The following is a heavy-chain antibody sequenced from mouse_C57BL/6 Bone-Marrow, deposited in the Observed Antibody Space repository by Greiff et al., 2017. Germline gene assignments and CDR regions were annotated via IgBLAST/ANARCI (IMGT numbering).Heavy chain of an antibody. D-gene: IGHD1-1*01. J-gene: IGHJ4*01. CDR3: ARRTTVVARNYAMDY. V-gene: IGHV1-81*01. CDR2: IYPRSGNT. Sequence: VQLQQSGAELARPGASVKLSCKASGYTFTSYGISWVKQRTGQGLEWIGEIYPRSGNTYYNEEFKGKATLTADKSSSTAYMELRSLTSEDSAVYFCARRTTVVARNYAMDYWGQGTSVTVSS. CDR1: GYTFTSYG.